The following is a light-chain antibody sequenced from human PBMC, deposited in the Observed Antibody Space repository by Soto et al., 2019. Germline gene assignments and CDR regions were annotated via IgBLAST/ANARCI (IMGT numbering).Light chain of an antibody. CDR1: QSVSSY. CDR3: QQRSNWHRLT. CDR2: DAS. J-gene: IGKJ4*01. Sequence: EIVLTQSPATLSLSPGERATLSCRASQSVSSYLAWYQQKPGQAPRLLIYDASNRATGIPARFSGSGPGTDFTLTISSLEPEDLAVYYCQQRSNWHRLTFGGGTKVEIK. V-gene: IGKV3D-11*02.